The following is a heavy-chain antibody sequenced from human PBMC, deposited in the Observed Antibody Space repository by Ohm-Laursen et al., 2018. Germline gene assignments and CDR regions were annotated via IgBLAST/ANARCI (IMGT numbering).Heavy chain of an antibody. CDR2: IWYDGSNK. J-gene: IGHJ4*02. D-gene: IGHD1-14*01. CDR1: GFTFSSYG. Sequence: SLRLSCTASGFTFSSYGMHWVRQAPGKGLEWVAVIWYDGSNKYYADSVKGRFTISRDTSKNALYLQMNSLRVEDTAVYYCARGIVRGVTGPDYWGQGTLVTVSS. V-gene: IGHV3-33*01. CDR3: ARGIVRGVTGPDY.